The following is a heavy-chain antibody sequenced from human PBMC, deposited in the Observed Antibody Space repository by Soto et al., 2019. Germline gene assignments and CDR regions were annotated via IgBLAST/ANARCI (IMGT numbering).Heavy chain of an antibody. J-gene: IGHJ6*02. CDR1: GDSISSGSYY. CDR2: MYYSGST. V-gene: IGHV4-31*03. CDR3: ARCRDGYSYGYGGYYYYGMDV. D-gene: IGHD5-18*01. Sequence: TSETLSLTCTVSGDSISSGSYYWNWIRQHPGKGLEWIGYMYYSGSTYYNPSLKSRITISRDTSKNQFSLRLSSVTAADTAVYYCARCRDGYSYGYGGYYYYGMDVWGQGTTVTVSS.